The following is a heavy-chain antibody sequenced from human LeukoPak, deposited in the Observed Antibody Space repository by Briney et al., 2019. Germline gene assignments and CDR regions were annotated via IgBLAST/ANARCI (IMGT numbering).Heavy chain of an antibody. CDR2: IYTSGST. Sequence: SETLSLTCTVSGGSISSGSYYWSWIRQPAGKGLEWIGRIYTSGSTNYNPSLKSRVTISVDTSKNQFSLKLRSVTAADTAVYYCASARILTAMVSYYFDYWGQGTLVTVSS. CDR3: ASARILTAMVSYYFDY. J-gene: IGHJ4*02. D-gene: IGHD5-18*01. CDR1: GGSISSGSYY. V-gene: IGHV4-61*02.